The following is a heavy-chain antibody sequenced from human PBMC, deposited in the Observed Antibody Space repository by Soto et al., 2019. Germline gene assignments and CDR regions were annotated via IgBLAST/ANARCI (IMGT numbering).Heavy chain of an antibody. CDR3: ARARSPVSFPYDYYYMDV. CDR2: IWYDGSNK. V-gene: IGHV3-33*01. J-gene: IGHJ6*03. Sequence: QVQLVESGGGVVQPGRSLRLSCAASGFTFSSYGMHWVRQAPGKGLEWVAVIWYDGSNKYYADSVKGRFTISRDNSKNTLYLQMNSLRAEDTAVYYCARARSPVSFPYDYYYMDVWGKGTTVTVSS. CDR1: GFTFSSYG. D-gene: IGHD3-16*02.